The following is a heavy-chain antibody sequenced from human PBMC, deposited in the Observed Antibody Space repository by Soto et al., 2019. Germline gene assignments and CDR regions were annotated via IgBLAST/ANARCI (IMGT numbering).Heavy chain of an antibody. CDR2: IYHSGST. D-gene: IGHD1-26*01. J-gene: IGHJ4*02. CDR3: ARDQEWEPSFDY. Sequence: SETLSLTCAVSVGSISSSNWWSWVRQPPGKGLEWIGEIYHSGSTNYNPSLKSRVTISVDKSKNQFSLKLSSVTAADTAVYYCARDQEWEPSFDYWGQGTLVTVSS. V-gene: IGHV4-4*02. CDR1: VGSISSSNW.